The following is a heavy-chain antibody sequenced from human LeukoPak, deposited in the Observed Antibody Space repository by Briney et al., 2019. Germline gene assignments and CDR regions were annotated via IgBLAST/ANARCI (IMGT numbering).Heavy chain of an antibody. CDR2: ISSMGSVI. Sequence: TGGSLRLSCAASGFTFSDYYMSWIRQAPGKGLEWVSYISSMGSVIYYADSVKGRFTISRDNAKNSLYLQMNSLRAEDTALYYCARHGLYCFDCWGQGTLVTVSS. CDR3: ARHGLYCFDC. J-gene: IGHJ4*02. D-gene: IGHD3/OR15-3a*01. CDR1: GFTFSDYY. V-gene: IGHV3-11*04.